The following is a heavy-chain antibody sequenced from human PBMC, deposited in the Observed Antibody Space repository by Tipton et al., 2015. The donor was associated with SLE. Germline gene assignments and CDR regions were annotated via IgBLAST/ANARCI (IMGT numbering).Heavy chain of an antibody. V-gene: IGHV4-39*07. J-gene: IGHJ4*02. Sequence: TLSLTCTVSGGSISSSSYYWGWIRQPPGKGLEWIGSIYHSGSTYYNPSLKSRVTISVDTSKNQFSLKLSSVTAADTAVYYCAREAPGGIAAAGSPPLDYWGQGTPVTVSS. CDR3: AREAPGGIAAAGSPPLDY. D-gene: IGHD6-13*01. CDR1: GGSISSSSYY. CDR2: IYHSGST.